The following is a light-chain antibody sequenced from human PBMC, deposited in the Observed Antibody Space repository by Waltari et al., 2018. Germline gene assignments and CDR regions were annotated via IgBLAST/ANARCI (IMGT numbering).Light chain of an antibody. CDR3: QQYGSSPYT. J-gene: IGKJ2*01. V-gene: IGKV3-20*01. CDR2: GTS. CDR1: QSVSSSY. Sequence: SCRASQSVSSSYLAWFQQKPGQAPRLLIYGTSRRATGIPDRFSGSGSGTDFTLTISRLEPEDFAVYYCQQYGSSPYTFGQGTKLEIK.